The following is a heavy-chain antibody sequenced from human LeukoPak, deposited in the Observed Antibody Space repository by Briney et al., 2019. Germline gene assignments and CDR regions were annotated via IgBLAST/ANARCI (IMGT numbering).Heavy chain of an antibody. J-gene: IGHJ4*02. CDR1: EFTFSSYE. V-gene: IGHV3-48*03. CDR2: ISSSGSTI. Sequence: GGSLRLSCAASEFTFSSYEMNWVRQAPGKGLEWVSYISSSGSTIYYADSVKGRFTISRDNAKNSLYLQMNSLRAEDTAVYYCARDTGYFDYWGQGTLVTVSS. CDR3: ARDTGYFDY. D-gene: IGHD4-17*01.